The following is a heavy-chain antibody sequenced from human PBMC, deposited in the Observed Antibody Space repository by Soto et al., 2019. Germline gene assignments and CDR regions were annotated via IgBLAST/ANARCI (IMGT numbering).Heavy chain of an antibody. D-gene: IGHD1-20*01. CDR3: ARDNWNSN. J-gene: IGHJ4*02. CDR2: INSDGSST. CDR1: GFTFSTYW. Sequence: GGSLRLSCAASGFTFSTYWMHWVRQAPGKGLVWFSRINSDGSSTNYADSVRGRFAILRDNAKNTLYLQMNSLRAEDTAVYYCARDNWNSNWGQGTLVTVSS. V-gene: IGHV3-74*01.